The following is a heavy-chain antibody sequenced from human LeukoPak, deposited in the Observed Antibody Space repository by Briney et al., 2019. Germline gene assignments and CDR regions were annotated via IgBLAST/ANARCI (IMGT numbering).Heavy chain of an antibody. J-gene: IGHJ6*02. Sequence: GGSLRLSCAASGFTVSSNYMSWVRQAPGKGLEWVSVIYSGGSTYYADSVKGRFTISRDNSKNTLYLQMNSLRAEDTAVYYCARVKGGNSGSYYYYYYGMDFWGQGTTVTVSS. CDR2: IYSGGST. CDR3: ARVKGGNSGSYYYYYYGMDF. CDR1: GFTVSSNY. D-gene: IGHD1-26*01. V-gene: IGHV3-53*01.